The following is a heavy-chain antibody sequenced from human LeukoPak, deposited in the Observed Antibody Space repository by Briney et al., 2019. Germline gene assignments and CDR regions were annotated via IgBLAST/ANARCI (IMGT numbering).Heavy chain of an antibody. CDR1: GFTFRSYA. D-gene: IGHD3-10*01. J-gene: IGHJ4*02. Sequence: GGSLRLSCAASGFTFRSYAMHWVRQAPGKGLEWVAVISYDGSNKYYADSVKGRFTISRDNSKNTLYLQMNSLRAEDTAVYYCARGERFGYFDYWGQGTLVTVSS. CDR3: ARGERFGYFDY. CDR2: ISYDGSNK. V-gene: IGHV3-30*04.